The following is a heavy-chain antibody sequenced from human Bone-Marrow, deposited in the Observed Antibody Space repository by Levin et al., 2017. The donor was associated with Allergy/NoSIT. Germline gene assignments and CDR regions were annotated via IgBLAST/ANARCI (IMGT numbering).Heavy chain of an antibody. D-gene: IGHD3-22*01. J-gene: IGHJ4*02. CDR3: ARIPYYYDSSGYYLVFL. CDR2: IYYSGST. CDR1: GGSISSSSYY. Sequence: SETLSLTCTVSGGSISSSSYYWGWIRQPPGKGLEWIGSIYYSGSTYYNPSLKSRVTISVDTSKNQFSLKLSSVTAADTAVYYCARIPYYYDSSGYYLVFLWGQGTLVTVSS. V-gene: IGHV4-39*01.